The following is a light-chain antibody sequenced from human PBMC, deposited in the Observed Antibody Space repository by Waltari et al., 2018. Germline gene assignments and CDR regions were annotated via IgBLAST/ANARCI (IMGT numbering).Light chain of an antibody. CDR1: SGDLGSYDL. V-gene: IGLV2-23*02. J-gene: IGLJ2*01. CDR3: ASYASSLTGVL. Sequence: QSALTQPASVSGSPGQTITISCPGTSGDLGSYDLVSWYQHHPDKAPKLIIYEINKRPSGVSNRFSGSKSGHTASLTISGLLAEDEADYYCASYASSLTGVLFGGGTRLTVL. CDR2: EIN.